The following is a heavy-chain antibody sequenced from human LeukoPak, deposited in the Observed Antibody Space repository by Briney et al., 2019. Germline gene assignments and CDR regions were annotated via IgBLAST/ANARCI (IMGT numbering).Heavy chain of an antibody. D-gene: IGHD2-2*01. CDR3: AGGNSGHCSGATCYALDY. CDR2: ISDDFGT. J-gene: IGHJ4*02. Sequence: PGGSLRLSCAASGFTFSRYAVSYLRQAPGKGLEWVAAISDDFGTYHADSVKGRFTISRDNSRNTLYLQMTSLRAEDTAVYYCAGGNSGHCSGATCYALDYWGQGTLVTVSS. V-gene: IGHV3-23*01. CDR1: GFTFSRYA.